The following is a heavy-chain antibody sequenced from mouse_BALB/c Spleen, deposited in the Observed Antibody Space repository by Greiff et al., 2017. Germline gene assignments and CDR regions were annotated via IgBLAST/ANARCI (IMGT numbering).Heavy chain of an antibody. CDR1: GYTFTSYW. CDR2: IYPGTGCT. V-gene: IGHV1-76*01. CDR3: ARSGGYDDWFAC. Sequence: VHLVESGAELVRPGASVKLSCKTSGYTFTSYWIHWVKQRSGQGLEWIARIYPGTGCTYYPENFKGKSTLTADNSSSTAYMQLSSLKSEDSAVYFCARSGGYDDWFACWGQGTLVTVSA. D-gene: IGHD2-2*01. J-gene: IGHJ3*01.